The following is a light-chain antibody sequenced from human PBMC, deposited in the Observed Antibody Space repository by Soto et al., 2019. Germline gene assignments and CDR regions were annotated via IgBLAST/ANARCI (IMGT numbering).Light chain of an antibody. V-gene: IGLV1-40*01. CDR3: QSYDSSLSGYV. J-gene: IGLJ1*01. CDR2: GNF. Sequence: SALTQPPSVSGAPGQRVTISCTETSSNIGAGFDVHWYQQLPGTAPKLLISGNFNRPSGVPDRFSGSKSGTSASLAITGLQAEDEADYYCQSYDSSLSGYVFGTGTKVTVL. CDR1: SSNIGAGFD.